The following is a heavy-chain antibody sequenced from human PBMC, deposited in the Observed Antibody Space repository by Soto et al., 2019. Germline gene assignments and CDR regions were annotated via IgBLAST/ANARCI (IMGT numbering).Heavy chain of an antibody. Sequence: QVQLVQSGAEVKKPGSSVKVSCKASGGTFSRYTISWVRQAPGQGLEWMGRIIPILDIPNYAQNFQGRVTITPGNSTSPAYMDLCGLGYDDRAVDYCASHFTGVLVLGASPPGGDNYGGDVWGQGTTVTVSS. J-gene: IGHJ6*02. V-gene: IGHV1-69*02. CDR2: IIPILDIP. CDR3: ASHFTGVLVLGASPPGGDNYGGDV. CDR1: GGTFSRYT. D-gene: IGHD2-15*01.